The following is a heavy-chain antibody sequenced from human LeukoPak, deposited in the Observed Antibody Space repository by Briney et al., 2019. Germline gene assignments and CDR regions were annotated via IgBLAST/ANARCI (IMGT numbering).Heavy chain of an antibody. CDR3: ARAGELEGFDY. CDR1: GYTFSSYS. D-gene: IGHD1-7*01. V-gene: IGHV3-21*01. Sequence: GGSLRLSCAASGYTFSSYSMNWVRQAPGKGLEWVSSISSSSSYIYYADSVKGRFTISRDNAKNSLYLQMNSLRAEDTAVYYCARAGELEGFDYWGQGTLVTVSS. CDR2: ISSSSSYI. J-gene: IGHJ4*02.